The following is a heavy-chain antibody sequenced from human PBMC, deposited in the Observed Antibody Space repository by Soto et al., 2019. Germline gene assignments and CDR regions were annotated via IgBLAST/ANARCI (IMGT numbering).Heavy chain of an antibody. CDR1: GFSLSNARMG. Sequence: SGPTLVNPTETLTLTCTVSGFSLSNARMGVSWIRQPPGKALEWLAHIFSNDEKSYSTSLKSRLTISKDTSKSQVVLTMTNMDPVDTATYYCARTLSDYYDSSGIYDYWGQGTPVTVYS. V-gene: IGHV2-26*01. CDR3: ARTLSDYYDSSGIYDY. D-gene: IGHD3-22*01. J-gene: IGHJ4*02. CDR2: IFSNDEK.